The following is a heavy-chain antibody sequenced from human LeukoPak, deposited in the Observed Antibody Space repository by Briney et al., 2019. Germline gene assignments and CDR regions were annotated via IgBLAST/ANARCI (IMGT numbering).Heavy chain of an antibody. Sequence: SETLSLTCTVSGGSISSGGYYWSWIRQPPGKGLEWIGYIYHSGSTYYNPSLKSRVTISVDRSKNQFSLKLSSVTAADTAVYYCARVMPPFWSGYEDRDYWGQGTLVTVSS. CDR3: ARVMPPFWSGYEDRDY. CDR2: IYHSGST. V-gene: IGHV4-30-2*01. J-gene: IGHJ4*02. CDR1: GGSISSGGYY. D-gene: IGHD3-3*01.